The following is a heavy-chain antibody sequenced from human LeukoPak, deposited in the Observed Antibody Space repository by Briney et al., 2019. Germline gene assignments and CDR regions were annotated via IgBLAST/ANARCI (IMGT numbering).Heavy chain of an antibody. V-gene: IGHV4-59*01. Sequence: SETLSLTCAVSGAYISADYWSWIRQPPGKGLEWIAYIYYTGNINYNPSLKSRVTISVDTSKNQFSLNLTSVTAADTAVYYCARAGSSWSFDYWGQGTLVTVSS. J-gene: IGHJ4*02. D-gene: IGHD6-13*01. CDR1: GAYISADY. CDR3: ARAGSSWSFDY. CDR2: IYYTGNI.